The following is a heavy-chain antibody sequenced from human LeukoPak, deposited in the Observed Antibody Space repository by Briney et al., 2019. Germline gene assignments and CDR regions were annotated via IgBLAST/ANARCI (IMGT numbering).Heavy chain of an antibody. D-gene: IGHD6-19*01. CDR3: ARSDSNQWLISGAFDI. V-gene: IGHV3-53*01. Sequence: PGGSLRLSCAASGFTVRSNYMSWVRQAPGKGLEWVSVIYSGGSTYYADSVKGRFTLSRDNSKNTVYLQMNSLRSDDTAGYYCARSDSNQWLISGAFDIWGQGTMVTVSS. CDR2: IYSGGST. J-gene: IGHJ3*02. CDR1: GFTVRSNY.